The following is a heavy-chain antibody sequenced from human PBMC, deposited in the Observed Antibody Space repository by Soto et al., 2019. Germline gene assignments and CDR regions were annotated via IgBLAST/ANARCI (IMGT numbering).Heavy chain of an antibody. CDR3: ARVNSSRMVITENWFDP. J-gene: IGHJ5*02. V-gene: IGHV4-31*03. D-gene: IGHD3-22*01. CDR2: IYYSGST. CDR1: GGSISSGGYY. Sequence: QVQLQESGPGLVKPSQTLSLTCTVSGGSISSGGYYWSWIRQHPGKGLEWIGYIYYSGSTYYNPSLASRVTRSVDTSKNQFSLKLSSVTAADTAVYYCARVNSSRMVITENWFDPWGQGTLVTVSS.